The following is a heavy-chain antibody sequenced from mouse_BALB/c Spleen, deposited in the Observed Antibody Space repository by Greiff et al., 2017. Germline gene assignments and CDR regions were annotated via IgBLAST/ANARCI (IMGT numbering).Heavy chain of an antibody. V-gene: IGHV1S81*02. Sequence: VQLQQSGAELVKPGASVKLSCKASGYTFTSYYMYWVKQRPGQGLEWIGEINPSNGGTNFNEKFKSKATLTVDKSSSTAYMQLSSLTSEDSAVYYCTRRGIRDAMDYWGQGTSVTVSS. CDR1: GYTFTSYY. CDR3: TRRGIRDAMDY. J-gene: IGHJ4*01. CDR2: INPSNGGT.